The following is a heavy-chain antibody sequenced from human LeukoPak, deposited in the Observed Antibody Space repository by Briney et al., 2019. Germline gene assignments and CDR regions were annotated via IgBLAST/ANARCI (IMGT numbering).Heavy chain of an antibody. Sequence: PGGSLRLSCTASGFAFSTYFMHWVRQAPGKGLEYVSSIGADGTDIYYANSVNGRFTISRDNSKNTLYLQMGSLRPEDMAIYYCARELPSSGYSDYWGQGTLVTVSS. D-gene: IGHD3-22*01. CDR2: IGADGTDI. CDR1: GFAFSTYF. CDR3: ARELPSSGYSDY. V-gene: IGHV3-64*01. J-gene: IGHJ4*02.